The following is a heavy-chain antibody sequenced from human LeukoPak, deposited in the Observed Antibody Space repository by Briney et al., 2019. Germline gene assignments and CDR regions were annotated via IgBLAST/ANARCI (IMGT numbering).Heavy chain of an antibody. CDR1: GYFVSSGYY. V-gene: IGHV4-38-2*01. D-gene: IGHD4-11*01. Sequence: SETLSLTCGVSGYFVSSGYYWGWIRQPPGKGLEWIGNIYNTGSTYYNPSLKSRVTISVDTSNNQFSLKLSSVTSADTAVYYCASRTTVTNALSFDYWGQESLVIVSS. CDR2: IYNTGST. CDR3: ASRTTVTNALSFDY. J-gene: IGHJ4*02.